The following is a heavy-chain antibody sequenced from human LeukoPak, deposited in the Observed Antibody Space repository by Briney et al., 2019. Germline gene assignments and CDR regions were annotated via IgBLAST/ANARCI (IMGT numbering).Heavy chain of an antibody. Sequence: GGSLRLSCAASGFTFNNYAMSWVRQTPGQGLEWVSGISSSGVTTYYADSVKGRFTISRDNYKNTLYLQMNSLRAEDTAVYYCAKDLPIAAAGVPRYFDYWGQGTLVTVSS. J-gene: IGHJ4*02. CDR3: AKDLPIAAAGVPRYFDY. CDR1: GFTFNNYA. CDR2: ISSSGVTT. D-gene: IGHD6-13*01. V-gene: IGHV3-23*01.